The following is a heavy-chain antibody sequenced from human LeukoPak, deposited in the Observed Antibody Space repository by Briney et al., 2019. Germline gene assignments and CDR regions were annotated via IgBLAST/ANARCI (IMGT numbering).Heavy chain of an antibody. CDR3: ARVYSSSANWFDP. D-gene: IGHD6-6*01. J-gene: IGHJ5*02. CDR2: IDPSGGST. CDR1: GYTFTSYY. V-gene: IGHV1-46*01. Sequence: APVKVSCKASGYTFTSYYMHWVRQAPGQGLEWMGIIDPSGGSTSYAQKFQGRVTMTRDMSTSTVYMELSSLRSEDTAVYYCARVYSSSANWFDPWGQGTLVTVSS.